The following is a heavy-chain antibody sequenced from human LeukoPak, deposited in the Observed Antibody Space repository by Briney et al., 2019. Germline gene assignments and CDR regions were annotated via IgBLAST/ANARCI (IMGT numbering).Heavy chain of an antibody. CDR3: ARKGYCSSTSCYVAGFDP. V-gene: IGHV1-69*13. CDR2: IIPIFGTA. CDR1: GGTFSSYA. Sequence: ASVTVSCKASGGTFSSYAISWVRQAPGQGLEWMGGIIPIFGTANYAQKSQGRVTITADESTGTAYMELSSLRSEDTAVYYCARKGYCSSTSCYVAGFDPWGQGTLVTVSS. J-gene: IGHJ5*02. D-gene: IGHD2-2*01.